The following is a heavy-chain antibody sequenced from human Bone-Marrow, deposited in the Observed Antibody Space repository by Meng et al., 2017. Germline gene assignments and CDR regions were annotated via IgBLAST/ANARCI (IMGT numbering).Heavy chain of an antibody. D-gene: IGHD2-2*01. Sequence: HLQRRGSAPGLVKPSEPLSLPCTVSGGSISSSSYYWGWIRQPPGKGLEWIGSIYYSGSTYYNPSLKSRVTISVDTSKNQFSLKLSSVTAADTAVYYCARAGSGIVVVLDPWGQGTLVTVSS. CDR2: IYYSGST. V-gene: IGHV4-39*07. J-gene: IGHJ5*02. CDR1: GGSISSSSYY. CDR3: ARAGSGIVVVLDP.